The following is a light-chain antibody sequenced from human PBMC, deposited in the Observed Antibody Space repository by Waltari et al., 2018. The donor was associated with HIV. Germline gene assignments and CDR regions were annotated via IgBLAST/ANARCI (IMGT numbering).Light chain of an antibody. CDR1: KLGAKY. V-gene: IGLV3-1*01. Sequence: SYEVTQPPSLSVSPGQTASITCSGDKLGAKYACWYQQKPGQSPILVIYADTKRPPGNPALFSASNSGTTATLTITMPQAMDEADYYCQAWDSTTRVFGGWTKLTVL. J-gene: IGLJ3*02. CDR2: ADT. CDR3: QAWDSTTRV.